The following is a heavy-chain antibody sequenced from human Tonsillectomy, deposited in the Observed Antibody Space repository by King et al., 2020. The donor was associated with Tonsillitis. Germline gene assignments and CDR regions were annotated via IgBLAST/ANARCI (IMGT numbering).Heavy chain of an antibody. Sequence: VQLVESGGGVVQPGRSLRLSCAASGFTFSSYAMHWVRQAPGKGLEWVAVISYDGSNKYYADSVRGRFTISSDNSKNTLYLQMNSLGAEDTAVYYCARGRGYGDRGPYFVYWGQGTLVTVSS. CDR1: GFTFSSYA. CDR2: ISYDGSNK. J-gene: IGHJ4*02. D-gene: IGHD4-17*01. CDR3: ARGRGYGDRGPYFVY. V-gene: IGHV3-30*04.